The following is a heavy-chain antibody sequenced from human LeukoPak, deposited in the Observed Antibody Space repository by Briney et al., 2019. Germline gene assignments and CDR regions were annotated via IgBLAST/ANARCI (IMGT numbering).Heavy chain of an antibody. D-gene: IGHD3-10*01. V-gene: IGHV3-21*01. Sequence: GGSLRLSCAASGFTFSSYSMNWVRQAPGKGLEWVSSISSSSSYIYYADSVKGRFTISRDNAKNTLYLQMNSLRAEDTAVYYCAREEFKGFDYWGQGNLVTVSS. CDR2: ISSSSSYI. CDR1: GFTFSSYS. CDR3: AREEFKGFDY. J-gene: IGHJ4*02.